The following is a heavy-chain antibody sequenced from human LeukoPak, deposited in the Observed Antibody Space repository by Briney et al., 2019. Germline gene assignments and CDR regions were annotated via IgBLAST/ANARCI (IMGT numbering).Heavy chain of an antibody. Sequence: KPGESLKISCKGSGYSSTSYWIGWVRQMPGKGLEWMGIIYPGDSDTRYSPSFQGQVTISADKSISTAYLQWSSLKASDTAMYYCARFLIAVAGTVKYFDLWGRGTLVTVSS. CDR3: ARFLIAVAGTVKYFDL. CDR1: GYSSTSYW. V-gene: IGHV5-51*03. J-gene: IGHJ2*01. D-gene: IGHD6-19*01. CDR2: IYPGDSDT.